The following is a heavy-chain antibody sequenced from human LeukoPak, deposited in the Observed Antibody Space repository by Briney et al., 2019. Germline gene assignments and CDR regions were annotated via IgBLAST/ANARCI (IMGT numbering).Heavy chain of an antibody. CDR3: ARPLESYYYMDV. Sequence: PGGSLRLSCAASGFTFSRYSMNWVRQAPGKGLEWVSYISSKNVIYYADSVKGRFTISRDNAKNSLYLQMNSLRAEDTAVYYCARPLESYYYMDVWGKGTTVPSP. CDR2: ISSKNVI. D-gene: IGHD3-3*01. V-gene: IGHV3-48*04. CDR1: GFTFSRYS. J-gene: IGHJ6*03.